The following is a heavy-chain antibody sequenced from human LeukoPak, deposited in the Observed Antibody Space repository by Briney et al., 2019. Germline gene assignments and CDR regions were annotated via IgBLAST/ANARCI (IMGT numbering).Heavy chain of an antibody. Sequence: PGRSLRLSCAASGFTFSSYGMHWVRQAPCKGLEPVAVISYDGSNKYYADSVKGRFTISRDNSKNTLYLQMNSLRAEDTAVYYCAKDRIVMVRGVRSYYYYGMDVWGKGTTVTVSS. J-gene: IGHJ6*04. V-gene: IGHV3-30*18. CDR3: AKDRIVMVRGVRSYYYYGMDV. D-gene: IGHD3-10*01. CDR1: GFTFSSYG. CDR2: ISYDGSNK.